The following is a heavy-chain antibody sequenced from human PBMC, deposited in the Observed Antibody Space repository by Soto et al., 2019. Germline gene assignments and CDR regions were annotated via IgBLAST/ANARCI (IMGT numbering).Heavy chain of an antibody. CDR3: ARDGFGRVTIFGVAPDY. Sequence: GGSLRLSWAASGFTFSSYGMRWVRQAPGKGLEWVAVIWYDGSNKYYADSVKGRFTISRDNSKNTLYLQMNSLRAEDTAVYYYARDGFGRVTIFGVAPDYWGQGTLVTVSS. V-gene: IGHV3-33*01. D-gene: IGHD3-3*01. J-gene: IGHJ4*02. CDR1: GFTFSSYG. CDR2: IWYDGSNK.